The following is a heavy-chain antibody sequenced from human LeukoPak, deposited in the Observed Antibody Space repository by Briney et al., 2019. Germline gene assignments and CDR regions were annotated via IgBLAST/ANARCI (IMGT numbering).Heavy chain of an antibody. D-gene: IGHD3-10*01. CDR2: INSSGTV. CDR3: ARDARFGELVDY. J-gene: IGHJ4*02. Sequence: PSETLSLTCAVYGGSFSGYYWSWIRQPPGKGPEWIGEINSSGTVNYNPSLKSRVTISVDMSKNQCSLKLASVTAADTAMYYCARDARFGELVDYWGRGTLVTVSS. V-gene: IGHV4-34*01. CDR1: GGSFSGYY.